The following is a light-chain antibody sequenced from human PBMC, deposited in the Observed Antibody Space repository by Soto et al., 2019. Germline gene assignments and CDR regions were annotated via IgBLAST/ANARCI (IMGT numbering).Light chain of an antibody. V-gene: IGLV3-21*04. CDR1: DIGSKS. J-gene: IGLJ2*01. Sequence: SYELTQSPSVSVAPGKTARITCGESDIGSKSVHWYQQKPGQAPVLVIYHDRHRPSGIPERFSGSNSGNTATLTISRVEAGDEADYYCQVWDSGSDHVVFGGGTQLTVL. CDR2: HDR. CDR3: QVWDSGSDHVV.